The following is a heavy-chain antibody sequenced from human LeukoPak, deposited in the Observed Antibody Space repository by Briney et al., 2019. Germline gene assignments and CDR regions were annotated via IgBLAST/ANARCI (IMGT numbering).Heavy chain of an antibody. CDR1: GFTFSSYS. Sequence: GGSLRLSCAASGFTFSSYSMNWVRQAPGKGLEWVAFIRYDGSNKYYADSVKGRFTISRDNFKNTLYLQMNSLRAEDTAVYYCARDLESGSYIGGYWGQGTLVTVSS. CDR2: IRYDGSNK. CDR3: ARDLESGSYIGGY. J-gene: IGHJ4*02. V-gene: IGHV3-30*02. D-gene: IGHD1-26*01.